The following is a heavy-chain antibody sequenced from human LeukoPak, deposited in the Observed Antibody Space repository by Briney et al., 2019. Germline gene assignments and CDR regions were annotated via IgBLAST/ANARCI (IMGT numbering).Heavy chain of an antibody. V-gene: IGHV4-4*02. J-gene: IGHJ4*02. CDR1: GGSISSSNW. D-gene: IGHD6-13*01. CDR3: ASGVGRGAAAVYFDY. Sequence: SGTLSLTCAVSGGSISSSNWWSWVRRPPGKGLEWIGEIYHSGSTNYNPSLKSRVTISVDKSKNQFSLKLSSVTAADTAVYYCASGVGRGAAAVYFDYWGQGTLVTVSS. CDR2: IYHSGST.